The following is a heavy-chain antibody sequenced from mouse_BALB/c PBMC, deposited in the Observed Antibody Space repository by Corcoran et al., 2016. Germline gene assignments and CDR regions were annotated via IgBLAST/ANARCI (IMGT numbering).Heavy chain of an antibody. J-gene: IGHJ4*01. V-gene: IGHV1S136*01. CDR2: INPYNDGT. D-gene: IGHD1-3*01. CDR1: GYTFTSYV. CDR3: ARLYPGITMDY. Sequence: EFQLQQSGPELVKPVASVKMSCKASGYTFTSYVMHWVKQKPGQGLEWIGYINPYNDGTKYNEKFKGTATLTSDKSSSTAYMELSSLTSEDSAVYFCARLYPGITMDYWGQGTSVIVSS.